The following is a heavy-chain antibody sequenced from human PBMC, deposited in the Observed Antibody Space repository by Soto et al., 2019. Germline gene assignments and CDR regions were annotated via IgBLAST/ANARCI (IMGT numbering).Heavy chain of an antibody. J-gene: IGHJ6*04. Sequence: QVQLVQSGAEVKKPGSSVKVYCKASGGTFSSYTISWVRQAPGQGLEWMGRIIPILGIANYAQKFQGRVTITADKSTSTAYMALSSLRSEDTAVYYCASHSPPYSGYQMQMDVWGKGTTVTVSS. CDR3: ASHSPPYSGYQMQMDV. CDR1: GGTFSSYT. V-gene: IGHV1-69*02. D-gene: IGHD5-12*01. CDR2: IIPILGIA.